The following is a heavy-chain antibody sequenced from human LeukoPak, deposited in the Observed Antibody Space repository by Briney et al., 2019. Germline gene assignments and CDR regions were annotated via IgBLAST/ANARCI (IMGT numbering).Heavy chain of an antibody. CDR3: ARDSDHYDSSGYFLGIMEGPY. V-gene: IGHV3-21*01. J-gene: IGHJ4*02. CDR1: GFTFSKYS. D-gene: IGHD3-22*01. Sequence: PGGSLRLSCAASGFTFSKYSMNWVRQAPGKGLEWVSSISSGSSNTFYADSVKGRFTISRDNAKNSLYLQMNSLRDEDTALYYCARDSDHYDSSGYFLGIMEGPYWGQGTLVTVSS. CDR2: ISSGSSNT.